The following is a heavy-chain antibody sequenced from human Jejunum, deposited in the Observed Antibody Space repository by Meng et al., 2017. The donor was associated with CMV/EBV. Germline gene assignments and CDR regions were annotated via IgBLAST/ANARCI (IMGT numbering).Heavy chain of an antibody. J-gene: IGHJ4*02. CDR3: TRDLYCGGNCYSAVDY. V-gene: IGHV1-2*02. D-gene: IGHD2-21*01. Sequence: YTFTGFYINWVRQAPGQGPEWMGWTNPNNGGTNYPQKFQGRVTMTSDTSTSTAYMELSRLTSDDTAVYYCTRDLYCGGNCYSAVDYWGQGTLVTVSS. CDR1: YTFTGFY. CDR2: TNPNNGGT.